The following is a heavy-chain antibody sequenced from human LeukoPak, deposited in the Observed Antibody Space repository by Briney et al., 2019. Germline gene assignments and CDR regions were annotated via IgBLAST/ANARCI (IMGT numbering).Heavy chain of an antibody. Sequence: KASETLSLTCTASGCSISSGSYYWSWIRQPAGKGLEWIGRIYTSGSTNYNPSLKSRVTISVDTSKNQFSLKLSSVTAADTAVYYCARGTMDDFWSGYLPHNWFDPWGQGTLVTVSS. D-gene: IGHD3-3*01. V-gene: IGHV4-61*02. J-gene: IGHJ5*02. CDR3: ARGTMDDFWSGYLPHNWFDP. CDR1: GCSISSGSYY. CDR2: IYTSGST.